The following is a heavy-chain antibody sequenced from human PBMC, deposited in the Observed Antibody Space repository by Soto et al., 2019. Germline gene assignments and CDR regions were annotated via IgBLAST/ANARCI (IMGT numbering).Heavy chain of an antibody. J-gene: IGHJ6*02. CDR1: GGSISSYY. V-gene: IGHV4-59*08. Sequence: SETLSLTCTVSGGSISSYYWSWIRQPPGKGLEWIGYIYYSGSTNYNPSLKSRVTISVDTSKNQFSLKLSSVTAADTAVYYCTTAAGTVFHYYYYGMDVWGQGTTVTVSS. D-gene: IGHD6-13*01. CDR2: IYYSGST. CDR3: TTAAGTVFHYYYYGMDV.